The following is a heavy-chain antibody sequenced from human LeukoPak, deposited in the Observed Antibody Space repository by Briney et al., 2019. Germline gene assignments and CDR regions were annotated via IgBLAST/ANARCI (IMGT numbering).Heavy chain of an antibody. D-gene: IGHD1-14*01. CDR3: ASRGIYGMDV. CDR1: GYTFTNYW. V-gene: IGHV5-51*06. CDR2: IYPGDSDT. Sequence: GESLKISCKGSGYTFTNYWIGWVRQMPGKGLEWMGIIYPGDSDTRYSPFFQGHVTISADKSINTAYLQWSSLMASDTAMYYCASRGIYGMDVWGQGTTVTVSS. J-gene: IGHJ6*02.